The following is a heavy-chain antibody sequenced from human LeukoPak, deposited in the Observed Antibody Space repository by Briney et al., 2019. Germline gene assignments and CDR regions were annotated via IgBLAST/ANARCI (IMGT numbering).Heavy chain of an antibody. CDR1: GSTFSTYA. D-gene: IGHD1-26*01. CDR2: ISGSGGST. V-gene: IGHV3-23*01. Sequence: GGSLRLSCAASGSTFSTYAMSWVRQAPGKGLEWVSAISGSGGSTYYADSVKGRFTISRDNSKNTLYLQMNSLRAEDTAVYYCANTLPSGSLVGSFDIWGQGTMVTVSS. J-gene: IGHJ3*02. CDR3: ANTLPSGSLVGSFDI.